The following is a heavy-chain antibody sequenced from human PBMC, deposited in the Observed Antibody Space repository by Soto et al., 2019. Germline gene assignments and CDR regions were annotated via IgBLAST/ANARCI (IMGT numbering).Heavy chain of an antibody. V-gene: IGHV1-2*04. J-gene: IGHJ6*02. Sequence: GASVKVSCKASGYTFTGYYMHWVRQAPGQGLEWMGWINPNSGGTNYAQKFQGWVTMTRDTSISTAYMELSRLRSDDTAVYYCARGGGRGDGADTAMVKVPFYYYGMDVWGQGTTVTVSS. CDR1: GYTFTGYY. D-gene: IGHD5-18*01. CDR3: ARGGGRGDGADTAMVKVPFYYYGMDV. CDR2: INPNSGGT.